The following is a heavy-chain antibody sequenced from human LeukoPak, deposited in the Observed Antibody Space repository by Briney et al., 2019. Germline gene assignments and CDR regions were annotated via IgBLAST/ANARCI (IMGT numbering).Heavy chain of an antibody. CDR1: GGSISSSSYY. D-gene: IGHD3-10*01. J-gene: IGHJ4*02. CDR2: SYYSGSA. CDR3: AREGVPRPDF. V-gene: IGHV4-39*07. Sequence: SETLSLTCTVSGGSISSSSYYWVWIRQPPGKGLEWIGSSYYSGSAYYNPSLKSRVTISIDPSKNQFSLKLSSVTAADTAVYYCAREGVPRPDFWGQGTLVTVSS.